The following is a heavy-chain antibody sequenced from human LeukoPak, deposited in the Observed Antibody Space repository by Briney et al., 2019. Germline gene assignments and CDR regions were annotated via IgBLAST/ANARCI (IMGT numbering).Heavy chain of an antibody. CDR1: GFTVSSNY. J-gene: IGHJ5*02. D-gene: IGHD3-22*01. Sequence: GGSLRLSCAASGFTVSSNYMSWVRQAPGKGLEWVSVIYSGGSTYYADSVKGRFTISRDNSKNTLYLQMNSLRAEDTAVYYCAREEGAYYDSSSYYGYNWFDPWGQGTLVTVSS. V-gene: IGHV3-66*02. CDR2: IYSGGST. CDR3: AREEGAYYDSSSYYGYNWFDP.